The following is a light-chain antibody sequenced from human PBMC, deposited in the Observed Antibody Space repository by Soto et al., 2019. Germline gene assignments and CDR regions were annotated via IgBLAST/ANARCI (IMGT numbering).Light chain of an antibody. CDR2: EVS. CDR1: SSDVGGYNY. CDR3: SSYTSSSTLV. J-gene: IGLJ2*01. Sequence: QSALTQPASVSGSPGQSSTISCTGNSSDVGGYNYVSWYQQHPGKAPKLMISEVSNRPSGVSNRFSGSKSGNTAFLTISGLQAEDEADYYCSSYTSSSTLVFGGGTKRTVL. V-gene: IGLV2-14*01.